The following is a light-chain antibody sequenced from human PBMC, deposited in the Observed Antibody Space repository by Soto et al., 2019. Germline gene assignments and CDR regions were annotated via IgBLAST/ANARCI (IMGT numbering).Light chain of an antibody. CDR1: SSNIGTNA. V-gene: IGLV1-44*01. CDR3: ATWDDSLNGHVV. J-gene: IGLJ2*01. CDR2: SDN. Sequence: QSVLTQPPSTSGTPGQRVTISCSGCSSNIGTNAVNWYQQFPGTSPKLLIYSDNQRPSGVPDRFSASKSGTSASLAISALQSEDETYYYCATWDDSLNGHVVFGTGTKVTVL.